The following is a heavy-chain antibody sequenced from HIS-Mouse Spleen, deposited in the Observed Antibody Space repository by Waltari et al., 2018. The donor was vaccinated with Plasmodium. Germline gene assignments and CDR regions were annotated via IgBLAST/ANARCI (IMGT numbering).Heavy chain of an antibody. CDR3: ARGPTYSSSYYFDY. CDR1: GFTFSSYD. Sequence: EVQLVESGGGLVQPGGSLRLSCAASGFTFSSYDMHWVRQATGKGLEWVPAIGTAGDTYYPGSVKGRFTISRENAKNSLYLQMNSLRAGDTAVYYCARGPTYSSSYYFDYWGQGTLVTVSS. J-gene: IGHJ4*02. V-gene: IGHV3-13*01. D-gene: IGHD6-6*01. CDR2: IGTAGDT.